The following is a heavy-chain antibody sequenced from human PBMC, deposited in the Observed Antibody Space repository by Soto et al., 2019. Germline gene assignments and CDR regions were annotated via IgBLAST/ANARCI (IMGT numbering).Heavy chain of an antibody. Sequence: GASVKVSCKASGGTFSSYAISWVRQAPGQGLEWMGGIIPIFGTANYAQKFQGRVTITADESTSTAYMELSSLRSEDTAVYYCARDVGADYDSSGLDYWGQGTLVTVSS. CDR2: IIPIFGTA. V-gene: IGHV1-69*13. D-gene: IGHD3-22*01. CDR3: ARDVGADYDSSGLDY. J-gene: IGHJ4*02. CDR1: GGTFSSYA.